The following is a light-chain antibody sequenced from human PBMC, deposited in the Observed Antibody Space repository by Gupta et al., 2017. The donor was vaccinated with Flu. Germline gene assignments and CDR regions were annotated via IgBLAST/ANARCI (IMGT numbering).Light chain of an antibody. Sequence: SYVLTPPPSMSEAPGQTASITCGGNNIGSKGVHWYQQRPGQAPVLVVYDDNNRPSGIPERFSGSKSGNTATLTISRVEAGDEADYYCQVWDSSNDHWVFGGGTKLTVL. J-gene: IGLJ3*02. V-gene: IGLV3-21*02. CDR3: QVWDSSNDHWV. CDR2: DDN. CDR1: NIGSKG.